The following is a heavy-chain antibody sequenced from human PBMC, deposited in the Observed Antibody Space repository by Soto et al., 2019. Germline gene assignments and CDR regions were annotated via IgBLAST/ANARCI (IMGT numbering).Heavy chain of an antibody. J-gene: IGHJ4*02. V-gene: IGHV4-4*02. CDR3: ARCGYTAYDKECDY. D-gene: IGHD5-12*01. CDR1: GDSFSSSHW. CDR2: IYHSGNT. Sequence: QVQLQESGPGLVKPSGTLSLTCAVSGDSFSSSHWWSWVRQPPVKGLEWIGEIYHSGNTNYNPSLKSRVTISIDKSKNQFSLKLSSVSAEDTAVYYCARCGYTAYDKECDYWGQGNLVTVSS.